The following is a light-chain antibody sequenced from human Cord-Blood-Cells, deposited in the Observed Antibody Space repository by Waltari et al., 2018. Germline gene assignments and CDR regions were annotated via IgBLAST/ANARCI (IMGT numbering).Light chain of an antibody. V-gene: IGKV2-29*02. CDR1: QTLQHSDGMTY. Sequence: DLVMTQTPLSLSVPPRKPASTPRKSSQTLQHSDGMTYLYWYLQKPGQSPQLLIYEVSSRFSGVPDRFSGSGSGTDFTLKISRVEAEDVGVYYCMQGIHLPYTFGQGTKLEIK. CDR2: EVS. J-gene: IGKJ2*01. CDR3: MQGIHLPYT.